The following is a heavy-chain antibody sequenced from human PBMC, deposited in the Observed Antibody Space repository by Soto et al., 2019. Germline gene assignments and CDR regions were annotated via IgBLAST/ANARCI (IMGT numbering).Heavy chain of an antibody. J-gene: IGHJ5*02. CDR1: GFTFSDYY. Sequence: VGSLRLSCAASGFTFSDYYMSWIRQAPGKGLEWVSYMSSSGSTIYYGDSVKGRFTISRDNAKNSLYLQMNSLRAEDTAVYYCARDLNYYDSSGYSNWFDPWGHGTLVTVSS. D-gene: IGHD3-22*01. V-gene: IGHV3-11*01. CDR2: MSSSGSTI. CDR3: ARDLNYYDSSGYSNWFDP.